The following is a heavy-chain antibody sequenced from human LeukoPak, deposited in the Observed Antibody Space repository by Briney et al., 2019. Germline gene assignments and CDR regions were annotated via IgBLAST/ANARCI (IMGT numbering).Heavy chain of an antibody. CDR3: ATNGMDTTMDLDY. V-gene: IGHV3-30*02. D-gene: IGHD5-18*01. CDR1: GFTFSSYW. CDR2: IRYDESNK. Sequence: GGSLRLSCAASGFTFSSYWMSWVRQAPGKGLEWVAFIRYDESNKYYADSVKGRFTISRDNSKNTLYLQMNSLRTEDTAVYYCATNGMDTTMDLDYWGQGTLVTVSS. J-gene: IGHJ4*02.